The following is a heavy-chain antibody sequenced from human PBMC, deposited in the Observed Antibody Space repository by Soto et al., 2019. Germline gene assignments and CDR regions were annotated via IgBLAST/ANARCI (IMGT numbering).Heavy chain of an antibody. D-gene: IGHD4-17*01. CDR1: GFTFSSYA. J-gene: IGHJ4*02. CDR2: ISGSGGST. V-gene: IGHV3-23*01. CDR3: AKDPLLDYFNNPFDY. Sequence: GGSLRLSCAASGFTFSSYAMSWVRQAPGKGLEWVSAISGSGGSTYYADSVKGRFTISRDNSKNTLYLQMNSLRAEDTAVYYCAKDPLLDYFNNPFDYWGQGTLVTVSS.